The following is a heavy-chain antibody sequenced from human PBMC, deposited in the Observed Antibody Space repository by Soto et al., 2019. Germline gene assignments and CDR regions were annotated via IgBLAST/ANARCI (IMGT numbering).Heavy chain of an antibody. D-gene: IGHD2-21*02. V-gene: IGHV3-74*03. CDR1: GFTFSSYW. CDR2: INSDGRSE. Sequence: EVQLVEAGGGLVQPGGSLRLSCAASGFTFSSYWMQWVRQAPGQGLVWVSSINSDGRSEKYADSVKGRFTISRDNAKNTLYLQMNNLRDEDTAVYYCAREEEVAETADYWGQGTLVTVSS. CDR3: AREEEVAETADY. J-gene: IGHJ4*02.